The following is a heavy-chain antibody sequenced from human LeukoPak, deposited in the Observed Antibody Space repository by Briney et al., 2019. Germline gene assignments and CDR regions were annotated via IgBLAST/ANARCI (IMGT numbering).Heavy chain of an antibody. V-gene: IGHV3-23*01. D-gene: IGHD6-13*01. J-gene: IGHJ4*02. CDR2: ISGSGGST. CDR1: GFTFSSYA. CDR3: AKSRRAHMGQQLVRYGALFDY. Sequence: PGGSLRLSCAASGFTFSSYAMSWVRQAQGKGREWVSAISGSGGSTYYADSVKGRFTISRDNSKNTLYLQMNSLRAEDTAVYYCAKSRRAHMGQQLVRYGALFDYWGQGTLVTVSS.